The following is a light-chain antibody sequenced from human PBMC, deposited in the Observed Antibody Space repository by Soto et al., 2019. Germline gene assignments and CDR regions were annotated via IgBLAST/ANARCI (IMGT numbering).Light chain of an antibody. V-gene: IGLV2-18*02. CDR2: EVT. CDR3: SSYTSNTYV. CDR1: SSDVGSYNR. J-gene: IGLJ1*01. Sequence: QSVLTQPPSVSGSPGQSVTISCTGTSSDVGSYNRVSWYQQPPGTAPKLMIYEVTNRPSGVPDRFSGSKSGNTASLTISGLQAEDEAEYYCSSYTSNTYVFGTGTKLTVL.